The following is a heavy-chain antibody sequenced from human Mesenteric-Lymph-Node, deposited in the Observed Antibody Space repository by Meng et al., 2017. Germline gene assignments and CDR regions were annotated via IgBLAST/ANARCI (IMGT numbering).Heavy chain of an antibody. V-gene: IGHV3-23*01. CDR2: ISGSGGST. CDR3: AKNLGVYYYDTSDYFDY. J-gene: IGHJ4*01. CDR1: GFTFSSYA. Sequence: GESLKISCAASGFTFSSYAMSWVRQAPGKGLEWVSAISGSGGSTYYADSVKGRFTISRDNSKNTLYLQMNSLRAEDTAVYYCAKNLGVYYYDTSDYFDYWGQGTRVTVSS. D-gene: IGHD3-22*01.